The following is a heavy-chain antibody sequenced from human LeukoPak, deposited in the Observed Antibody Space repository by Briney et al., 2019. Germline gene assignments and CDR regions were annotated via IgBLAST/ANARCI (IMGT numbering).Heavy chain of an antibody. J-gene: IGHJ4*02. CDR2: INQDGSEK. Sequence: GGSLRLSCAASGFTFSSYWMSWVRQAPGKRLEWVANINQDGSEKYYVDSVKGRFIISRDNARDSLFLQMNILTAEDTAIYYCVREGAYSTSSPAGYWGQGTLVSVSS. CDR3: VREGAYSTSSPAGY. V-gene: IGHV3-7*01. CDR1: GFTFSSYW. D-gene: IGHD6-6*01.